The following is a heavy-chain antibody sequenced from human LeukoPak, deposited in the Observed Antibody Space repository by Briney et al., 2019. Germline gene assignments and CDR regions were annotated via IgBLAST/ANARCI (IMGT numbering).Heavy chain of an antibody. CDR2: ISSSGSTI. CDR1: GFTFSSYE. CDR3: ARDPYSGSRHFDY. D-gene: IGHD1-26*01. V-gene: IGHV3-48*03. Sequence: GGSLRLSCAASGFTFSSYEMNWVRQAPGKGLEWVSYISSSGSTIYYADSVKGRFTISRDDAKNSLYLQMNSLRAEDTAVYYCARDPYSGSRHFDYWGQGTLVTVSS. J-gene: IGHJ4*02.